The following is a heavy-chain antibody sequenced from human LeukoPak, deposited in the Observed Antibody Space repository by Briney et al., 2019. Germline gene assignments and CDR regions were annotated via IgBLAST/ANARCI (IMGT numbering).Heavy chain of an antibody. CDR2: ISGSAGNT. J-gene: IGHJ4*02. CDR1: GFTFSNYA. Sequence: GGSLRLSCAASGFTFSNYAMSWVRQAPGKGLEWVSGISGSAGNTYYADSVKGRFTISRDNSKNTLYLQMNSLTDDDTAVYYCAKKWGVGTTTLDYFGYWGQGTLVTVSS. D-gene: IGHD1-26*01. V-gene: IGHV3-23*01. CDR3: AKKWGVGTTTLDYFGY.